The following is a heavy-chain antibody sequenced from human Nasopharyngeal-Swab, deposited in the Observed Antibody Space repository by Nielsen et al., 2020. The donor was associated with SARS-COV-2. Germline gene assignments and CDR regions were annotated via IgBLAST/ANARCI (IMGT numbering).Heavy chain of an antibody. J-gene: IGHJ3*02. CDR3: VKDLPRSYSFEI. CDR2: ISPDGGQK. D-gene: IGHD1-26*01. Sequence: GESLKISCAGSGFTFSSKWMNWARQAPGKGLEWVANISPDGGQKYYADSVKGRFTISRDNAKNSLYLQMDSLRAEDTAVYYCVKDLPRSYSFEIWGQGTMVTVS. V-gene: IGHV3-7*05. CDR1: GFTFSSKW.